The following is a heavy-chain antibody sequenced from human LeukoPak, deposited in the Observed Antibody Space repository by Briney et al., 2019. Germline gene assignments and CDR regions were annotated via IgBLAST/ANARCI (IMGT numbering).Heavy chain of an antibody. V-gene: IGHV1-2*02. D-gene: IGHD4-17*01. CDR3: ARNYGHNSKYFDF. Sequence: ASVKVSCKASGYTFSDYFMHWVRQAPGQGLEWMGWISPEGGDTHYAQRFQGRVTMTRDTSISAAYMELTSLNSADTAVYYCARNYGHNSKYFDFWGQGTLVTVSS. CDR2: ISPEGGDT. CDR1: GYTFSDYF. J-gene: IGHJ4*02.